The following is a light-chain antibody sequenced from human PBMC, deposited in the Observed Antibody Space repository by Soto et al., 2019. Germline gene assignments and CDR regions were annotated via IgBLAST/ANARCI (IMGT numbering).Light chain of an antibody. Sequence: AIRMTQSPSSLSAYTGDRVTITCRASQGVSSYFAWYQQKPGKAPKLLIYAASTLQSGVPSRFSGSGSGTDFTLTICCLQSEDIATYYCQQYYNYPNTFGQGTRLEIK. V-gene: IGKV1-8*01. CDR2: AAS. CDR1: QGVSSY. CDR3: QQYYNYPNT. J-gene: IGKJ5*01.